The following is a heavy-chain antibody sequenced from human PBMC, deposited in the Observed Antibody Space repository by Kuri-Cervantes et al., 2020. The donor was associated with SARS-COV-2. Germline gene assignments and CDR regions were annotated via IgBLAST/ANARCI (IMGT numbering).Heavy chain of an antibody. CDR1: GFTFSSYS. CDR2: ISGDGGST. D-gene: IGHD3-10*01. J-gene: IGHJ5*02. CDR3: AKDIQARGLYYGSGSWFDP. Sequence: GGSLRLSCAASGFTFSSYSMNWVRQAPGKGLEWVSLISGDGGSTYYADSVKGRFTISRDNSKNSLYLQMNSLRTEDTALYYCAKDIQARGLYYGSGSWFDPWGQGTLVTVSS. V-gene: IGHV3-43*02.